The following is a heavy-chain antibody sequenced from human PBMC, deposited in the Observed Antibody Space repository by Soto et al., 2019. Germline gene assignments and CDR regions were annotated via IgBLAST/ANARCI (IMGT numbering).Heavy chain of an antibody. CDR1: GYSFADYW. J-gene: IGHJ4*02. CDR3: ARQIYDSDTGPNFQYYFDS. Sequence: GESLKISCKGSGYSFADYWITWVRQKPGKGLEWMGRIDPSDSQTYYSPSFRGHVTISVTKSITTVFLQWSSLRASDTAMYYCARQIYDSDTGPNFQYYFDSWGQGTPVTVSS. D-gene: IGHD3-22*01. V-gene: IGHV5-10-1*01. CDR2: IDPSDSQT.